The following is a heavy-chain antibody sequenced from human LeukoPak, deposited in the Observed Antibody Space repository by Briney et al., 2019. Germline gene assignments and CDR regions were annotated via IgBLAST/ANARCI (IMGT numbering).Heavy chain of an antibody. J-gene: IGHJ4*02. V-gene: IGHV3-23*01. Sequence: HAGGSLRLSCAASGFTFSSYAMSWHPQAQGQELEGVSAISGSGGSTNYADSVKGRFTISRDNSKNTLYLQMNSLRAEDTAVYYCARDQGHVYAPVGSATHAYWGQGTLVAVAS. CDR2: ISGSGGST. CDR3: ARDQGHVYAPVGSATHAY. D-gene: IGHD2/OR15-2a*01. CDR1: GFTFSSYA.